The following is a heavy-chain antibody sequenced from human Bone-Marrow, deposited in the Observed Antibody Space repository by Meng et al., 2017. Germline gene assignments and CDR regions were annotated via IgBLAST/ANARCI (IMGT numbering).Heavy chain of an antibody. D-gene: IGHD6-13*01. CDR2: IYYSGST. Sequence: GSLRLSCTVSGGSISSSSYYWGWIRQPPGKGLEWIGSIYYSGSTYYNPSLKSRVTISVDTSKNQFSLKLSSVTAADTAVYYCARAGYSSSWYDYFDYWGQGTLVTVSS. J-gene: IGHJ4*02. CDR3: ARAGYSSSWYDYFDY. CDR1: GGSISSSSYY. V-gene: IGHV4-39*07.